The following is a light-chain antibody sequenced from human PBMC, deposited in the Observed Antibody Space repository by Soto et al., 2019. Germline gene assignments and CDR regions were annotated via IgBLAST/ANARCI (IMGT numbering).Light chain of an antibody. Sequence: EIVLTQSPVTLSLSPGERATLSCRASQSVRNNYLAWYQQRPGQAPRLLIYAASSRATGIPDRFSGSGSGTDFTLTISSLEPEDFAVYYCQQYGTSPRTFGQGTKVDI. V-gene: IGKV3-20*01. CDR2: AAS. CDR1: QSVRNNY. CDR3: QQYGTSPRT. J-gene: IGKJ1*01.